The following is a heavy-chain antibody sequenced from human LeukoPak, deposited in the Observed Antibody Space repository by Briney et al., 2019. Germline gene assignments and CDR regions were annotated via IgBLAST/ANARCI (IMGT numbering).Heavy chain of an antibody. Sequence: GGSLRLSCAASGFTFSSYSMNWVRQAPGKGLEWVSVLYSDDTTYYADSVKGRFTISRDNSKNTLYLQMNNLRAEDTAVYYCARGGGYYAIDYWGQGTLVTVSS. V-gene: IGHV3-53*01. D-gene: IGHD1-26*01. J-gene: IGHJ4*02. CDR2: LYSDDTT. CDR1: GFTFSSYS. CDR3: ARGGGYYAIDY.